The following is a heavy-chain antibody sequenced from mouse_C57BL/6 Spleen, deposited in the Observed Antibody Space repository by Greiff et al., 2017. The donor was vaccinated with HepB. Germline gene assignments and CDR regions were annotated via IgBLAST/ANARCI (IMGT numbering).Heavy chain of an antibody. Sequence: DVKLVESGGGLVQPGGSLSLSCAASGFTFTDYYMSWVRQPPGKALEWLGFIRNKANGYTTEYSASVKGRFTISRDNSQSILYLQMNALRAEDSATYYCARSGDWFAYWGQGTLVTVSA. CDR1: GFTFTDYY. V-gene: IGHV7-3*01. CDR2: IRNKANGYTT. CDR3: ARSGDWFAY. J-gene: IGHJ3*01.